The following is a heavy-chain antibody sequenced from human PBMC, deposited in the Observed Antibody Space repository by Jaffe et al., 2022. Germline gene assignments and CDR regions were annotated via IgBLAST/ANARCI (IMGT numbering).Heavy chain of an antibody. V-gene: IGHV2-70*01. D-gene: IGHD6-13*01. CDR3: ARIQGGYSSSWYGYDY. CDR1: GFSLSTSGMC. J-gene: IGHJ4*02. Sequence: QVTLRESGPALVKPTQTLTLTCTFSGFSLSTSGMCVSWIRQPPGKALEWLALIDWDDDKYYSTSLKTRLTISKDTSKNQVVLTMTNMDPVDTATYYCARIQGGYSSSWYGYDYWGQGTLVTVSS. CDR2: IDWDDDK.